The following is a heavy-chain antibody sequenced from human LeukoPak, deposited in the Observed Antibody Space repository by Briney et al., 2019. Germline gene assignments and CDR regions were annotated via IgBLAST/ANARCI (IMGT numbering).Heavy chain of an antibody. D-gene: IGHD4-17*01. CDR1: GYTFTSYG. V-gene: IGHV1-18*01. CDR3: ARFPTVTTGGYYFDY. Sequence: ASVMVSCKASGYTFTSYGISWVRQAPGQGLEWMGWISAYNGNTNYAQKLQGRVTMTTDTSTSTAYMELRSLRSDDTAVYYCARFPTVTTGGYYFDYWGQGTLVTVSS. J-gene: IGHJ4*02. CDR2: ISAYNGNT.